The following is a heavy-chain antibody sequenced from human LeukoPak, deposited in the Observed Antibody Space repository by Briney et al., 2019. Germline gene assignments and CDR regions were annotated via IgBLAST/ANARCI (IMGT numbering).Heavy chain of an antibody. CDR3: ARVGYCSGGSCFYYYYGMDV. CDR2: INSDGSST. CDR1: GFTFSSLW. V-gene: IGHV3-74*03. D-gene: IGHD2-15*01. Sequence: GGSLRLSCAASGFTFSSLWMHWVRQAPGKGLVWVSYINSDGSSTMYADSVKGRFTISRDNAKNSLYLQMNSLRAEDAAVYYCARVGYCSGGSCFYYYYGMDVWGQGTTVTVSS. J-gene: IGHJ6*02.